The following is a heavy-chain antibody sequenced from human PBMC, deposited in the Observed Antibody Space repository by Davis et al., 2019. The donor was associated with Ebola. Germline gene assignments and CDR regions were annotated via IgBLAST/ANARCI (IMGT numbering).Heavy chain of an antibody. CDR2: IIPIFGTA. D-gene: IGHD5-18*01. J-gene: IGHJ4*02. V-gene: IGHV1-69*13. CDR1: GGTFSSSA. Sequence: SVKVSCKASGGTFSSSAISWVRQAPGQGLEWMGGIIPIFGTANYAQKFQGRVTITADESTSTAYMELSSLRSEDTAVYYCARDRSAYSYVSDYWGQGTLVTVSS. CDR3: ARDRSAYSYVSDY.